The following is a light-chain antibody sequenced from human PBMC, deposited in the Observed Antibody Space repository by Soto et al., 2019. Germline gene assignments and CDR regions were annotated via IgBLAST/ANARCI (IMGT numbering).Light chain of an antibody. J-gene: IGKJ2*01. Sequence: EIVLTQSPGTLSLSPGERATLSCRASQSVSSYLAWYQENPGQAPRLLIYGASSRATGIPDRFSGSGSGTDFTINISRLEPEDFALYYCQQYNTSPFTFGQGTKLEIK. CDR1: QSVSSY. V-gene: IGKV3-20*01. CDR3: QQYNTSPFT. CDR2: GAS.